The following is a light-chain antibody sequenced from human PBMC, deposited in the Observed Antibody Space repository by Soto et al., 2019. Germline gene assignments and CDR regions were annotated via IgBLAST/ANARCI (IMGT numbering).Light chain of an antibody. CDR2: EDN. V-gene: IGLV6-57*03. CDR3: QSYDSSSWV. J-gene: IGLJ3*02. CDR1: SGSIASDY. Sequence: NFMLTQPHSVSESPGKTVTISCTRSSGSIASDYVQWYQQRPGSAPTTVIYEDNLRPSGVPDRFSGSIDRSSNSASLTISGLKTEDEADYYCQSYDSSSWVFGGGTKLTVL.